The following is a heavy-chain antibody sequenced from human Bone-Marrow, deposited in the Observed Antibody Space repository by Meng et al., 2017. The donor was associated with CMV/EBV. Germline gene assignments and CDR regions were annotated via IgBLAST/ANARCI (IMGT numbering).Heavy chain of an antibody. Sequence: SVKVSCKASGGTFVSWVRQAPGQGLEWMGGISPIFGTTNYAQNFQARVTITTDESTSTAYMELSSLRSEDTAVYYCAGHKASGNWFDPWGQGTRVTGSS. CDR3: AGHKASGNWFDP. J-gene: IGHJ5*02. CDR1: GGTF. CDR2: ISPIFGTT. V-gene: IGHV1-69*05. D-gene: IGHD3-10*01.